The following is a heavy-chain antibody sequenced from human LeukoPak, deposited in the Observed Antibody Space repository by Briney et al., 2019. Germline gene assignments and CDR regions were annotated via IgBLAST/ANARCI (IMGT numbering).Heavy chain of an antibody. J-gene: IGHJ6*02. CDR1: GYTFTGYY. Sequence: ASVKVSCKASGYTFTGYYMHWVRQAPGQGLEWMGWINPNSGGTNYAQKFQGRVTMTRDMSISTAYMELSRLRSDDTAVYYCARDPGGLYCGGDCYPHYYFYYGMDVWGQGTTVTVSS. CDR3: ARDPGGLYCGGDCYPHYYFYYGMDV. V-gene: IGHV1-2*02. CDR2: INPNSGGT. D-gene: IGHD2-21*02.